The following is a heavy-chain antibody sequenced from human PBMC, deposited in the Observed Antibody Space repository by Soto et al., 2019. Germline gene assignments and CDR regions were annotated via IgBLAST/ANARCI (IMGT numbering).Heavy chain of an antibody. D-gene: IGHD5-18*01. CDR1: GYSFTYYL. V-gene: IGHV1-3*01. Sequence: QVQLVQSGAEVKRPGASVKVSCKASGYSFTYYLIHWVRQAPGQRLEWMGWIKAGNGDTRYSQNFQGRVTLTRDTSANTAYMELSSLRSEDTAVYYCARSTSDSHLDFWGQGPLLTVSS. J-gene: IGHJ4*02. CDR2: IKAGNGDT. CDR3: ARSTSDSHLDF.